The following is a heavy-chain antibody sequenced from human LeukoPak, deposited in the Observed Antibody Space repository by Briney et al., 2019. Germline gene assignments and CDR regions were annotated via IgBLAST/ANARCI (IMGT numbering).Heavy chain of an antibody. V-gene: IGHV1-2*02. Sequence: ASVKVSCKASGYNFTGYYMHWVRQAPGQGLEWMGWINPNSGGTNYAQKFQGRVTMTRDTSISTAYMELSRLRSDDTAVYYCARGVVAAASPFDYWGQGTLVTVSS. CDR2: INPNSGGT. D-gene: IGHD6-13*01. CDR1: GYNFTGYY. J-gene: IGHJ4*02. CDR3: ARGVVAAASPFDY.